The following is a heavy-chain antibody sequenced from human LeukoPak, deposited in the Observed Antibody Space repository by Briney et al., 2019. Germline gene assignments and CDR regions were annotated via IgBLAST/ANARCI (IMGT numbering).Heavy chain of an antibody. CDR2: IYPGDSHT. J-gene: IGHJ4*02. V-gene: IGHV5-51*01. D-gene: IGHD3-3*01. CDR1: GYTFTNYW. CDR3: ARHQRDDLSRTLDY. Sequence: GESLKISCKASGYTFTNYWIGWVRQMPGKGLEWMGIIYPGDSHTIYSPSFQGQVTISADKSISTAYLQWSSLKASDSAIYYCARHQRDDLSRTLDYWGQGTLVTVSS.